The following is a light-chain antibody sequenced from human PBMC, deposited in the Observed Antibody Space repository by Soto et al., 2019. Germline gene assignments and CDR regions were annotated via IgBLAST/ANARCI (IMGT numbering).Light chain of an antibody. V-gene: IGLV1-44*01. CDR3: QSYDSSLSGSGV. Sequence: QAVVTQPPSASGTPGQIVAISCSGNSSNVGSNTVTWYQQLPGTAPKLLIYSTSQRSSGVPGRFSGSKSGASASLSISGLQSEDEADYYCQSYDSSLSGSGVFGGGTKVTVL. CDR2: STS. J-gene: IGLJ3*02. CDR1: SSNVGSNT.